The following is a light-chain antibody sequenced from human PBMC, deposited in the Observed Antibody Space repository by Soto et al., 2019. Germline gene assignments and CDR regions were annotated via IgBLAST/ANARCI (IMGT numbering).Light chain of an antibody. Sequence: MKKSASSVSASYGDRVTIPCPASQGLNGWLAWYQQKPGTAPKLMIYAVSKLQSGVPSRFSGSGYGTEVNLTLADLQTDDFGTYYCQQSLTMPITFGHGTRLEIK. CDR1: QGLNGW. CDR3: QQSLTMPIT. V-gene: IGKV1-12*01. J-gene: IGKJ5*01. CDR2: AVS.